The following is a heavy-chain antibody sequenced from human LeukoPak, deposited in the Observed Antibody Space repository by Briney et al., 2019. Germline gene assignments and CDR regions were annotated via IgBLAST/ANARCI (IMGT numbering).Heavy chain of an antibody. J-gene: IGHJ4*02. D-gene: IGHD5-24*01. V-gene: IGHV3-7*04. CDR3: ARGDGYYYNFDD. CDR2: IKQDGSET. CDR1: GFTFSTYS. Sequence: PGGSLRLSCAASGFTFSTYSMSWLHQAPGKRLEWVGNIKQDGSETKSVDSVKGRFTISRDNAKNSLYLQLNSLRAEDTAVYYCARGDGYYYNFDDWGQGTLVTVSS.